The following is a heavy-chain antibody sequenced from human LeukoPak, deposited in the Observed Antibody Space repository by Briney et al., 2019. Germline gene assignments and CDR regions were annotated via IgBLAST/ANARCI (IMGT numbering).Heavy chain of an antibody. V-gene: IGHV3-11*04. CDR1: GFTFSDYY. CDR3: ARDSSSSGYYSFED. CDR2: ISSSGSTI. D-gene: IGHD3-22*01. Sequence: GGSLRLSCAASGFTFSDYYMSWIRQAPGKGLEWVSYISSSGSTIYYADSVKGRFTISRDNSKNTLYLQMNSLRAEDTAVYYCARDSSSSGYYSFEDWGQGTLVTVSS. J-gene: IGHJ4*02.